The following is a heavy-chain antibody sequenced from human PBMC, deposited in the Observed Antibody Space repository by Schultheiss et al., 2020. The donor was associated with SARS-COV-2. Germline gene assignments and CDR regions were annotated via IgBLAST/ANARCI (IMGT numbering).Heavy chain of an antibody. CDR1: GGSFSGYY. CDR3: ATQGGMITFGRGFDY. CDR2: INHSGST. J-gene: IGHJ4*02. Sequence: SQTLSLTCAVYGGSFSGYYWSWIRQPPGKGLEWIGEINHSGSTNYNPSLKSRVTISVDTSKNQFSLKLSSVTAADTAVYYCATQGGMITFGRGFDYWGQGTLVTVSS. V-gene: IGHV4-34*01. D-gene: IGHD3-16*01.